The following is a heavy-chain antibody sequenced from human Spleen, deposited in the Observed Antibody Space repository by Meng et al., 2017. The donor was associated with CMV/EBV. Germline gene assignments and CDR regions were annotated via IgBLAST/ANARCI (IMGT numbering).Heavy chain of an antibody. CDR2: ISSSCSTI. Sequence: GGSLRLSCAASGFTFSDYYMSWIRQAPGKGLEWVSYISSSCSTIYYADSVKGRYTISRDNAKNSLYLQMNSLRAEDTAVYDCARGGATPWYFDYWGQGTLVTVSS. CDR1: GFTFSDYY. CDR3: ARGGATPWYFDY. V-gene: IGHV3-11*04. D-gene: IGHD1-26*01. J-gene: IGHJ4*02.